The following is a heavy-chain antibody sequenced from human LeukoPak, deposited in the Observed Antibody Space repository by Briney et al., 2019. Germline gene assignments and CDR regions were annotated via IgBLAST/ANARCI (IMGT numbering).Heavy chain of an antibody. D-gene: IGHD5-12*01. CDR1: GGSFSGYY. CDR3: ARKWLRFYDY. CDR2: INHSGST. Sequence: SETLSLTCAVYGGSFSGYYWSWIRQPPGKGLEWIGEINHSGSTNYNPSLKSRVTISVDTSKNQFSLKLSSVTAADTAVYYCARKWLRFYDYWGQGTLVTVSS. V-gene: IGHV4-34*01. J-gene: IGHJ4*02.